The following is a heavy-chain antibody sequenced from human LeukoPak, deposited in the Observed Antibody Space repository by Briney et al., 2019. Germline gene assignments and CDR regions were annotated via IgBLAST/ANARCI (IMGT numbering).Heavy chain of an antibody. D-gene: IGHD3-10*01. Sequence: SETLSLTCTVSGGSISSYYWSWIRQPPGKGLEWRGHIYYSGSTNYNPSLRSRVTISVDTSKNQFSLKLSSVTAADTAVYYCARLGPMVRGVIISNDAFDIWGQGTMVTVSS. V-gene: IGHV4-59*08. CDR1: GGSISSYY. J-gene: IGHJ3*02. CDR2: IYYSGST. CDR3: ARLGPMVRGVIISNDAFDI.